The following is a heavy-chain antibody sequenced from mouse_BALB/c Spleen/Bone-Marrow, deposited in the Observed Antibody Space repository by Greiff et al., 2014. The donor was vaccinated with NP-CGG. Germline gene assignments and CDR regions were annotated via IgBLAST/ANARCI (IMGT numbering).Heavy chain of an antibody. CDR2: IDPVNGNT. D-gene: IGHD1-1*01. CDR3: ANYYYGYYFDY. J-gene: IGHJ2*01. Sequence: VQLQQSGAELVKPGASVKLSCTASGFNIKDTYMHWVKQRPEQGLEWIGRIDPVNGNTKYDPKFQDKATITADTSSNTAYLQLSSLTSEDTAVYYCANYYYGYYFDYWGQGTTLTVSS. V-gene: IGHV14-3*02. CDR1: GFNIKDTY.